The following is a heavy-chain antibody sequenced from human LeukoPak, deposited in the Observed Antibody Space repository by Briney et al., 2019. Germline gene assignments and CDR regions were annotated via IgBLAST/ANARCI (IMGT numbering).Heavy chain of an antibody. D-gene: IGHD3-3*01. V-gene: IGHV7-4-1*02. CDR1: GYTFTSYA. Sequence: ASVKVSCKASGYTFTSYAMNWVRQAPGQGLEWMGWINTNTGNPTYAQGFTGRFVFSLDTSVSTAYLQISSLKAEDTAVYYCARDPETYYDFWSGYYCMDVWGQGTTVTVSS. CDR3: ARDPETYYDFWSGYYCMDV. J-gene: IGHJ6*02. CDR2: INTNTGNP.